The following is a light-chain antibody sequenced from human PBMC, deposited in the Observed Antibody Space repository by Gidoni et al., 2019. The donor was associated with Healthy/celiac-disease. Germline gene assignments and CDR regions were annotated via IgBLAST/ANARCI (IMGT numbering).Light chain of an antibody. CDR1: QSVSSS. Sequence: EIVMTQYPATLSVSPGERATLSCRASQSVSSSLAWYQQKAGQAPKLLIYDASTRATGIPARFSGSGSGTEFTLTISSLQSEDFAVYYCQQYSNWPLIFXGXTKVEIK. V-gene: IGKV3-15*01. CDR3: QQYSNWPLI. CDR2: DAS. J-gene: IGKJ4*01.